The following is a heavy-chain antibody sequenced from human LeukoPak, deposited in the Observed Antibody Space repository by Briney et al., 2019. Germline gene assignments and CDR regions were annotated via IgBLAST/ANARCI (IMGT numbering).Heavy chain of an antibody. CDR2: IKQDGSEK. CDR3: ASGRDYGYYYYYMDV. J-gene: IGHJ6*03. V-gene: IGHV3-7*01. Sequence: QAGGSLRLSCAASGFTFSSYWMSWVRQAPGKGLEWVANIKQDGSEKYYVDSVKGRFTISRDNAKNSLYLQMNSLRAEDTAVYYCASGRDYGYYYYYMDVWGKGTTVTVSS. CDR1: GFTFSSYW. D-gene: IGHD4-17*01.